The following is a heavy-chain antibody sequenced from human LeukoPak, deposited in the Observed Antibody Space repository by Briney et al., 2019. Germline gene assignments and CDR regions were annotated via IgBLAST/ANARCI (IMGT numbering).Heavy chain of an antibody. D-gene: IGHD3-22*01. Sequence: ASVKASCKASGYTFTSYDINWVRQATGQGLEWMGWMNPNSGNTGYAQKFQGRVTMTRNTSISTAYMELSSLRSEDTAVYYCARGGLAQYYYDSSAAKGAFDIWGQGTMVTVSS. V-gene: IGHV1-8*01. CDR3: ARGGLAQYYYDSSAAKGAFDI. CDR2: MNPNSGNT. CDR1: GYTFTSYD. J-gene: IGHJ3*02.